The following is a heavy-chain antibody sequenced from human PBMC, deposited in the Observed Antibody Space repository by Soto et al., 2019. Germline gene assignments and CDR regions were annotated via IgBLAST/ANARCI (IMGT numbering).Heavy chain of an antibody. J-gene: IGHJ4*02. CDR2: ISGSGGST. CDR3: AKGPYYDFWSGYPYYFDY. Sequence: GGSLRLSCAASGFTFSSYAMSWVRQAPGKGLEWVSAISGSGGSTYYADSVRGRFTISRDNSKNTLYLQMNSLRAEDTAVYYCAKGPYYDFWSGYPYYFDYWGQGTLVTVSS. CDR1: GFTFSSYA. D-gene: IGHD3-3*01. V-gene: IGHV3-23*01.